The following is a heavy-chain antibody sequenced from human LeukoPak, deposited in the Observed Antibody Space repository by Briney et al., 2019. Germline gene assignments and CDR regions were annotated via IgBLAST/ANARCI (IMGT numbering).Heavy chain of an antibody. V-gene: IGHV4-39*07. CDR2: VYYSGNT. J-gene: IGHJ6*03. Sequence: PSETLSLTCTVSGGSITSSSYYWGWIRQPPGKGLEWIGSVYYSGNTYYNSSLKSRVTMSVDTSKNQFSLKLSSVTAADTAVYYCARGYSYGLNYYYYYYMDVWGKGTTVTISS. CDR1: GGSITSSSYY. D-gene: IGHD5-18*01. CDR3: ARGYSYGLNYYYYYYMDV.